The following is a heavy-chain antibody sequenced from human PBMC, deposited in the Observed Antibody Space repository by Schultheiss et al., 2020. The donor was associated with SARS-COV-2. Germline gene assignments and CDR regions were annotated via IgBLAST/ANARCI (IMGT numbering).Heavy chain of an antibody. V-gene: IGHV3-30-3*01. Sequence: GGSLRLSCAASGFTFSSYAMHWVRQAPGKGLEWVAVISYDGSNKYYADSVKGRFTISRDNSKNTLYLQMNSLRAEDTAVYYCARDTYCSSTSCYAFGAFDIWGQGTMVTVSS. D-gene: IGHD2-2*01. CDR1: GFTFSSYA. CDR2: ISYDGSNK. J-gene: IGHJ3*02. CDR3: ARDTYCSSTSCYAFGAFDI.